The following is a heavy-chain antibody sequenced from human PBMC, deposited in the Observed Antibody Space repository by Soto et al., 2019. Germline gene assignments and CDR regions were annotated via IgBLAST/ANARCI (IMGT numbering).Heavy chain of an antibody. V-gene: IGHV4-39*07. CDR3: ARHYPIGNNWNYFDY. J-gene: IGHJ4*02. CDR2: VYYSGST. CDR1: GGSVSSSSYY. Sequence: SETLSLTCTVSGGSVSSSSYYWGWVRQPPGKGLEWIGSVYYSGSTYYNPSLESRVTISVDTSKNQFSLKLSSVTAADTAVYYCARHYPIGNNWNYFDYWGQGTLVTVSS. D-gene: IGHD1-1*01.